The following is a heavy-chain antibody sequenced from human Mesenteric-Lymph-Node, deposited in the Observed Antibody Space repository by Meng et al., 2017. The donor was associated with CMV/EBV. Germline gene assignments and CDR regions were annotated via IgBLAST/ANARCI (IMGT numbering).Heavy chain of an antibody. Sequence: VHLQESCPGLVQPSETLSLTCIVSRVSVTSGAYHWSWIRQSPGKGLEWIGYIYGTGITIYNPSLKSRVTILLETSKNQFSLKLNSVTTADTAVYYCAKSRSSTPGIVDDWGQGTLVTVSS. CDR1: RVSVTSGAYH. D-gene: IGHD2/OR15-2a*01. J-gene: IGHJ4*02. V-gene: IGHV4-61*08. CDR2: IYGTGIT. CDR3: AKSRSSTPGIVDD.